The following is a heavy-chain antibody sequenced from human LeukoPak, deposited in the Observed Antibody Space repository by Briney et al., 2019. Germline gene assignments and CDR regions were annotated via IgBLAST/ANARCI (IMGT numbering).Heavy chain of an antibody. J-gene: IGHJ3*02. CDR2: ISASGGTT. V-gene: IGHV3-23*01. CDR3: AKCSLTCYRGSFDI. CDR1: AFTVSSYS. Sequence: GGSLRLSCAASAFTVSSYSMTWVRQIPGKGLESASVISASGGTTDYADSLRGRFTISRDNSKTTLYLQMNSLRVEDTAIYYCAKCSLTCYRGSFDIWGQGTTVTVSS. D-gene: IGHD2-2*02.